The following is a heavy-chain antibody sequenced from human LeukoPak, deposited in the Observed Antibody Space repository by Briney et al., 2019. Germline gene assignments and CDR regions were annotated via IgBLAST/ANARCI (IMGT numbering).Heavy chain of an antibody. D-gene: IGHD3-22*01. CDR1: GFTFSSHW. J-gene: IGHJ4*02. V-gene: IGHV3-74*03. Sequence: GGSLRLSCAASGFTFSSHWMHWVRQAPGKGLVWVSRINSDGSNTTYADSVKGRFTISRDNAKNTLYLQMTSLRAEDTAVYYCARDAIDSSGFDFDYWGQGTLVTVS. CDR3: ARDAIDSSGFDFDY. CDR2: INSDGSNT.